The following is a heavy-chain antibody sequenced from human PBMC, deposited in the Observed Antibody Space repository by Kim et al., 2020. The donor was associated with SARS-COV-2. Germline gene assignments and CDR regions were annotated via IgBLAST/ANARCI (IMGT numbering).Heavy chain of an antibody. CDR2: INHSGST. CDR3: ALSVANKDY. D-gene: IGHD5-12*01. V-gene: IGHV4-34*01. CDR1: GGSFSGYY. Sequence: SETLSLTCAVYGGSFSGYYWSWIRQPPGKGLEWIGEINHSGSTNYNPSLKSRVTISVDTSKNQFSLKLSSVTAADTAVYYCALSVANKDYWGQGTLVTVSS. J-gene: IGHJ4*02.